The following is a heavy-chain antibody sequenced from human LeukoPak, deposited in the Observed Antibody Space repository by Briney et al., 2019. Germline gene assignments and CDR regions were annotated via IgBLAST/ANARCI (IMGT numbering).Heavy chain of an antibody. CDR2: INHSGSI. J-gene: IGHJ4*02. CDR3: AREGQRIAAAPPRVYYFDY. D-gene: IGHD6-13*01. CDR1: AGSFSGYY. Sequence: SVTLSLTCAVYAGSFSGYYWSWIRQRPGKGLEWIGEINHSGSINYNPSLKSRVTISVDTSKNQFSLKLSSVTAADTAVCYCAREGQRIAAAPPRVYYFDYWGQGTLVTVSS. V-gene: IGHV4-34*01.